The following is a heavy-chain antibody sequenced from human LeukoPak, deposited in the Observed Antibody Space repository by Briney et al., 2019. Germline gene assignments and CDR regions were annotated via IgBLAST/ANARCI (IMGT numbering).Heavy chain of an antibody. V-gene: IGHV3-30*02. CDR2: IRYDGSNK. Sequence: GGSLRLSCAASGFTFSSYGMHWVRQAPGKGLEWVAFIRYDGSNKYYADSVKGRFTISRDNSKNTLYLQMNSLRADDPAVYYCAKDSGSSGINAFDYWGQGTLVTVSS. CDR1: GFTFSSYG. D-gene: IGHD6-19*01. CDR3: AKDSGSSGINAFDY. J-gene: IGHJ4*02.